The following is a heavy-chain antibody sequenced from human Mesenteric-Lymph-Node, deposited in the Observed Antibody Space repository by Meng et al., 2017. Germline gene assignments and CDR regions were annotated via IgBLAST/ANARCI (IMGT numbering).Heavy chain of an antibody. J-gene: IGHJ4*02. CDR1: GGSFSGYY. D-gene: IGHD3-16*01. CDR3: ARGFYGLIGGRLDS. CDR2: INHSGRT. Sequence: SETLSLTCAAYGGSFSGYYWTWIRQPTGKGLEWIGEINHSGRTTYNPSLRSRVTLSVDTSKNQFSLKVDSVTAADTAVYYCARGFYGLIGGRLDSWGQRILVTV. V-gene: IGHV4-34*01.